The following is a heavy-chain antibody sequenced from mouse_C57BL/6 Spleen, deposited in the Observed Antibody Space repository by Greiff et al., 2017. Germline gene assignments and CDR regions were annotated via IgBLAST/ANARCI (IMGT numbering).Heavy chain of an antibody. CDR2: ISYDGSN. CDR1: GYSITSGYY. CDR3: ARGDYYDSCLFAY. D-gene: IGHD1-1*01. V-gene: IGHV3-6*01. J-gene: IGHJ3*01. Sequence: EVKLVESGPGLVKPSQSLSLTCSVTGYSITSGYYWNWIRQFPGNKLEWMGYISYDGSNNYNPSLKNRISITRDPSKNQFFLKLNSVTTEDTAAYYWARGDYYDSCLFAYWGQGTLVTVSA.